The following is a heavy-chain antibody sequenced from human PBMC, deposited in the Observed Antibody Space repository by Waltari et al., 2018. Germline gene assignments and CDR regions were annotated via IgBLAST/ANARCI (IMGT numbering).Heavy chain of an antibody. CDR2: VDPEEGET. D-gene: IGHD2-2*01. CDR1: GYTFTDYY. V-gene: IGHV1-69-2*01. Sequence: EVQLVQSGAEVKKPGATVKISCKASGYTFTDYYMHWVQQAPGKGLEWMGRVDPEEGETIYAEKVQGRVTITADTSTDTAYMELSSLRSEDTAVYYCATEAYCSSTSCYDQPYAEYFQHWGQGTLVTVSS. CDR3: ATEAYCSSTSCYDQPYAEYFQH. J-gene: IGHJ1*01.